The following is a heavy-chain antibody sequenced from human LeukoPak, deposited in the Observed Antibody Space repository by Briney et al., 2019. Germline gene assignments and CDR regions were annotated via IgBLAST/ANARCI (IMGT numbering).Heavy chain of an antibody. CDR1: GGSFSGYY. CDR3: ARTHGAGTDY. J-gene: IGHJ4*02. Sequence: SETLSLTCAAYGGSFSGYYRSWIRQPPGKGLEWIGEINHSGSNNYNPSLKSRVTISVDTSKNQFSLKLSSVTAADTAVYYCARTHGAGTDYWGQGTLVTVSS. CDR2: INHSGSN. V-gene: IGHV4-34*01. D-gene: IGHD6-13*01.